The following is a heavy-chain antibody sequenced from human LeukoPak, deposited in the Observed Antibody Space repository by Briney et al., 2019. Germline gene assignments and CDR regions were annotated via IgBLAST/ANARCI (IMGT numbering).Heavy chain of an antibody. CDR3: ASRQGLGWHYVN. J-gene: IGHJ4*02. CDR2: ISDSGGST. D-gene: IGHD3-10*02. Sequence: GGSLRLSCVDSGFTFSSYAMSWVRQVPGKGLEWVSGISDSGGSTYYADSVKGRFTISRDNSKNTLYLQMNSLRAEGTAVYYCASRQGLGWHYVNWGQGTLVTVSS. CDR1: GFTFSSYA. V-gene: IGHV3-23*01.